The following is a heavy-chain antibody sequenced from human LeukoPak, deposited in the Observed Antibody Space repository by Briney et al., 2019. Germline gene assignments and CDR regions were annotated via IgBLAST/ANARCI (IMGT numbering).Heavy chain of an antibody. CDR2: MNPNSGNT. Sequence: ASVKVSCKASVYTFTSYDISWVRQATGQGLEWMGWMNPNSGNTGYAQKFQGIVTITRNTSISTAYMELSSLRSEDTAVYYCARPSVGYAFWRGYLYYFDYWGQGTLVTVSS. J-gene: IGHJ4*02. CDR1: VYTFTSYD. V-gene: IGHV1-8*03. D-gene: IGHD3-3*01. CDR3: ARPSVGYAFWRGYLYYFDY.